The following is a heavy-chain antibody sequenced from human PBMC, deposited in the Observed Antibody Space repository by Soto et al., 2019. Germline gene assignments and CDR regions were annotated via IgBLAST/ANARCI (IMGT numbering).Heavy chain of an antibody. J-gene: IGHJ4*02. CDR2: IWYDGTNR. CDR3: ARDGPYDTSGLYFDY. V-gene: IGHV3-33*01. CDR1: GFTFSSYG. D-gene: IGHD3-22*01. Sequence: GGSLRLSCAASGFTFSSYGMHWVRQAPGKGLEWVAVIWYDGTNRYHADSVKGRFTISRDNSKNTLSLQMNSLRAEDTAVYYCARDGPYDTSGLYFDYWGQGTLVTVSS.